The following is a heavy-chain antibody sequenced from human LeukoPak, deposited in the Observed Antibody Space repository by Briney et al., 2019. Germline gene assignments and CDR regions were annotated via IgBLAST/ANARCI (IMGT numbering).Heavy chain of an antibody. D-gene: IGHD4-17*01. CDR3: ARGRDGGTVTYFVDAFDI. V-gene: IGHV1-46*04. CDR1: GYTFTSYY. Sequence: GASVKVSCKASGYTFTSYYIHWVRQSPRQGLEWMGIINPSGGSTSYEQKLQGRVTLTRDMSTRKVYMELRSLRSEDTALYYCARGRDGGTVTYFVDAFDIWGQGTMVTVSS. J-gene: IGHJ3*02. CDR2: INPSGGST.